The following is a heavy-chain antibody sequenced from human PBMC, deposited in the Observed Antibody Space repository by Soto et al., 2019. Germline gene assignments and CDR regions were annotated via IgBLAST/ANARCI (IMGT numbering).Heavy chain of an antibody. CDR1: GFTFATFA. V-gene: IGHV3-23*01. CDR2: LSDSGGTT. CDR3: VQRGGSGYYGAFDY. Sequence: GSLRLSCAASGFTFATFAMSWVRQAPGKGLEWVSGLSDSGGTTYYADSVKGRFTISRDNSKNKLYLQMNSLRGDDTAVYYCVQRGGSGYYGAFDYGGQGTLVTVSS. D-gene: IGHD3-22*01. J-gene: IGHJ4*01.